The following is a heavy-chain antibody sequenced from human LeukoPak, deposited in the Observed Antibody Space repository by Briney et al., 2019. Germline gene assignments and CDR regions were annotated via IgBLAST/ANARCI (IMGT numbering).Heavy chain of an antibody. CDR1: GFTFSSYA. CDR2: ISGNSGST. CDR3: ARDPTVTTYYYYGMDV. J-gene: IGHJ6*02. V-gene: IGHV3-23*01. Sequence: PGGSLRLSCAASGFTFSSYAMSWVRQAPGKGLEWVSTISGNSGSTYYADSVKGRFTISRDNSKNTLYLQMNSLRAEDTAVYYCARDPTVTTYYYYGMDVWGQGTTVTVSS. D-gene: IGHD4-11*01.